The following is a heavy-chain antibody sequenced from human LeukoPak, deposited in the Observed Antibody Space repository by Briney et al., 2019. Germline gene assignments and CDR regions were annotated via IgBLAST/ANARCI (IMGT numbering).Heavy chain of an antibody. Sequence: GRSLRLSCAASGFTFSSYAMHWVRQAPGKGLEWVAVISYDGSNKYYADSVKGRFTISRDNSKNTLYLQMNSLRAEDTAVYYCARERWLQLQYFDYWGQGTLVTVSS. V-gene: IGHV3-30-3*01. CDR3: ARERWLQLQYFDY. J-gene: IGHJ4*02. D-gene: IGHD5-24*01. CDR2: ISYDGSNK. CDR1: GFTFSSYA.